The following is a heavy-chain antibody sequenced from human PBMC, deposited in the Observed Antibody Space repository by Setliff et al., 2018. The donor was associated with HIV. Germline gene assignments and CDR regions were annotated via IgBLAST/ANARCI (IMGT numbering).Heavy chain of an antibody. V-gene: IGHV5-51*01. CDR3: ATRPLLDTGPSF. J-gene: IGHJ4*02. D-gene: IGHD2-8*02. CDR2: IYPGDLRT. CDR1: EYTFNTHW. Sequence: PGESLKISCKTSEYTFNTHWIGWVRQVPGKGLEWMGVIYPGDLRTRYNPSFQGQVTLSVDKSTRTAYLQWNSLRASDSAMYYCATRPLLDTGPSFWGQGTVVTVSS.